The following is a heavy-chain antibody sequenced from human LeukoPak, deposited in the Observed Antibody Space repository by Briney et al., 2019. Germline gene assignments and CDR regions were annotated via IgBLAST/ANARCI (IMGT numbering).Heavy chain of an antibody. Sequence: GGSLRLSCAASGFTVSSKYMSWARQAPGKGLEWVSVIYSGGSTYYADSVKGRFTISRDNSKNTLYLQMNSLRAEDTAVYYCARESGYYDSGGYFDYWGQGTLVTVSS. D-gene: IGHD3-22*01. CDR2: IYSGGST. CDR1: GFTVSSKY. J-gene: IGHJ4*02. V-gene: IGHV3-53*01. CDR3: ARESGYYDSGGYFDY.